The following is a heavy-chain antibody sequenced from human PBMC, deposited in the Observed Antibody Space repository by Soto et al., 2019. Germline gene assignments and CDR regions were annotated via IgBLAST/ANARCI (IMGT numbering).Heavy chain of an antibody. D-gene: IGHD1-26*01. CDR3: ARVPVGATWYFDY. Sequence: SVKVSCKASGGTFSSYAIAWVRQAPGQGLEWMGGIIPIFGTTNYAQKFQGRVTITADESTSTAYMELSSLRSEDTAVYYCARVPVGATWYFDYWGQGTLVTVSS. J-gene: IGHJ4*02. CDR1: GGTFSSYA. CDR2: IIPIFGTT. V-gene: IGHV1-69*13.